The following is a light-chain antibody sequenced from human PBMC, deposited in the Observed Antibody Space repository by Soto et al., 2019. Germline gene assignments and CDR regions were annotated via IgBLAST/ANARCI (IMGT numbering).Light chain of an antibody. CDR1: QSVSSY. J-gene: IGKJ3*01. V-gene: IGKV3-11*01. Sequence: EIVLTQSPATLSLSPGERATLSCRASQSVSSYLAWYQQKPGQAPRLLIYDASNRATGIPARFSGSGSGTDFTLTIRSLEPEDFAVYYCQQRSNWPVLSFGPGTKVDIK. CDR3: QQRSNWPVLS. CDR2: DAS.